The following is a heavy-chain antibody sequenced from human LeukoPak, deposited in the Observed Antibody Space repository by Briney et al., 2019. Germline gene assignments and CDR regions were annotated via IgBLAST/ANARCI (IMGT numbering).Heavy chain of an antibody. J-gene: IGHJ4*02. CDR2: INHSGST. V-gene: IGHV4-34*01. Sequence: MPSETLSLTCAVYGGSFSGYYWSWIRQPPGKGLEWIGEINHSGSTNYNPSLKSRVTISVDTSKNQFSLKLSSVTAADTAVYYCARGRDGYKISFDYWGQGTLVTVSS. CDR3: ARGRDGYKISFDY. D-gene: IGHD5-24*01. CDR1: GGSFSGYY.